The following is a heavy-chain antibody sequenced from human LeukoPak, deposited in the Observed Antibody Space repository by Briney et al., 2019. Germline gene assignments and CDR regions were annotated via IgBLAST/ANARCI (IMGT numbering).Heavy chain of an antibody. D-gene: IGHD5-18*01. CDR3: AKDRGYSHGYSLET. CDR1: GFTFSSNG. J-gene: IGHJ5*02. Sequence: PGGSLRLSCVGSGFTFSSNGMHWVRQAPGKGLEWVAFIRYDGSNSYYADSVKGRFTISRDNSKNMMYLQMNSLRAEDTAVYYCAKDRGYSHGYSLETWGQGTLVTVSS. V-gene: IGHV3-30*02. CDR2: IRYDGSNS.